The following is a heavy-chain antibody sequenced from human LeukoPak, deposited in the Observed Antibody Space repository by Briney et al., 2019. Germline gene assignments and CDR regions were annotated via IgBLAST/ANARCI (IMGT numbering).Heavy chain of an antibody. CDR3: AKDPGAAAGQEGYYFDY. J-gene: IGHJ4*02. CDR2: ISGSGGST. Sequence: PGGSLRLSCAASGFTFSSYAMSWVRQAPGKGLEWVSAISGSGGSTYYADSVKGRFTTSRDNSKNTLYLQMNSLRAEDTAVYYCAKDPGAAAGQEGYYFDYWGQGTLVTVSS. V-gene: IGHV3-23*01. CDR1: GFTFSSYA. D-gene: IGHD6-13*01.